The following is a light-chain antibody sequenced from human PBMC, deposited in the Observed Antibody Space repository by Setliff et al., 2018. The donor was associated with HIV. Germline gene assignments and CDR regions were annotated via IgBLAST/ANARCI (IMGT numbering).Light chain of an antibody. CDR1: SSDVGGYNY. V-gene: IGLV2-11*01. CDR2: DVN. J-gene: IGLJ1*01. CDR3: CSYAGTYTYV. Sequence: LTQPRSVSGSPGQSVTISCTGTSSDVGGYNYVSWYQQHPGKAPKLMIFDVNKRPSGVPGRFSGSKSGNTASLIISGLQAEDEADYYCCSYAGTYTYVFGTGTKVTVL.